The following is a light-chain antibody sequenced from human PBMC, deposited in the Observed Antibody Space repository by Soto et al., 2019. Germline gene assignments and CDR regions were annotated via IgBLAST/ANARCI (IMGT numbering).Light chain of an antibody. J-gene: IGKJ5*01. Sequence: EIVMTQSPATLSVSPGETATLSCRSSQSVSNNVAWYQQKPGQAPRLLILGASTRATGIPARFSGSGSGTEFTLTISSLQSEDSGIYYCLQDNDWPLSTFGQGTRLEIK. CDR2: GAS. CDR1: QSVSNN. CDR3: LQDNDWPLST. V-gene: IGKV3-15*01.